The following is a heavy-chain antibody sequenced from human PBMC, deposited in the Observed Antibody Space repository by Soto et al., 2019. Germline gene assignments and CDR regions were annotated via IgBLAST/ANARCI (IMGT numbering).Heavy chain of an antibody. CDR3: ARAISPSASSSWYYFDY. J-gene: IGHJ4*02. CDR1: GGSISSGGYY. V-gene: IGHV4-31*03. Sequence: SETLSLTCTVSGGSISSGGYYWSWIRQHPGKGLEWIGYIYYSGSTYYNPSLKSRVTISVDTSKNQFSLKLSSVTAADTAVYYCARAISPSASSSWYYFDYWGQGTLVTVSS. D-gene: IGHD6-13*01. CDR2: IYYSGST.